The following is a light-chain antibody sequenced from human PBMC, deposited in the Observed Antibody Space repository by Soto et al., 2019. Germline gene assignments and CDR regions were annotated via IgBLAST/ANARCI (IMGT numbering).Light chain of an antibody. CDR2: EVR. Sequence: QSVLTQPASVSGSPGQSITIACTGTNREVGSYTLVSWYQQRPGEAPKLIISEVRNRPSGISYRFTGSKSGNTASLTISGLQAEDEADYYCSSYTTSSTLVFGGGTKVTVL. CDR3: SSYTTSSTLV. CDR1: NREVGSYTL. V-gene: IGLV2-14*01. J-gene: IGLJ3*02.